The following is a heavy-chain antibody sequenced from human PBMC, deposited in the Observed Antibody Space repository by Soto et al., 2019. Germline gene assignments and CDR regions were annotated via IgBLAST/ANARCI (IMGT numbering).Heavy chain of an antibody. CDR1: GYSFTGYY. CDR3: ARETDDFTNGAHDP. CDR2: IIPHSGER. D-gene: IGHD4-4*01. Sequence: QVQLVQSGAEVKRPGASVKVSCKASGYSFTGYYMHWVRQAPGQGLEWMGWIIPHSGERNYAQKFQARVTLTRDTSISTAYMQLSGLTSDDTAEYYCARETDDFTNGAHDPWGQGTLVSVSS. V-gene: IGHV1-2*02. J-gene: IGHJ5*02.